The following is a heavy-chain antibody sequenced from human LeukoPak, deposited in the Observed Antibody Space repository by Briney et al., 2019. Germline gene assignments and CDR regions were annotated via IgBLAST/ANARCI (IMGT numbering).Heavy chain of an antibody. D-gene: IGHD6-13*01. V-gene: IGHV3-23*01. CDR1: GFTFSSYA. CDR3: AKDRGAAAGRAVFDY. J-gene: IGHJ4*02. CDR2: ISGSGGST. Sequence: GGFLRLSCAASGFTFSSYAMSWVRQAPGKGLEWVSAISGSGGSTYYADSVKGRFTISRDNSKNTLYLQMNSLRAEDTAVYYCAKDRGAAAGRAVFDYWGQGTLVTVSS.